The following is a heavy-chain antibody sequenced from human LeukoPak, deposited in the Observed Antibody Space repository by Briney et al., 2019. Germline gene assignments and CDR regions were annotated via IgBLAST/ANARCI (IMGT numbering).Heavy chain of an antibody. CDR3: ARESTMVRGSMSRADYYYYMDV. V-gene: IGHV1-69*13. CDR1: GGTFSSYA. Sequence: GASVKVSCKASGGTFSSYAISWARQAPGQGLEWMGGIIPIFGTANYAQKFQGRVTITADESTSTAYMELSSLRSEDTAVCYCARESTMVRGSMSRADYYYYMDVWGKGTTVTISS. J-gene: IGHJ6*03. CDR2: IIPIFGTA. D-gene: IGHD3-10*01.